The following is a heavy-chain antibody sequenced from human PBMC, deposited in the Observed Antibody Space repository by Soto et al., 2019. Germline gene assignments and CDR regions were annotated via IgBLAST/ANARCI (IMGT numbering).Heavy chain of an antibody. CDR1: GGTFSSYA. J-gene: IGHJ4*02. CDR3: ARWSWITPQHDV. D-gene: IGHD5-12*01. Sequence: SVKVSCKASGGTFSSYAISWVRQAPGQGLEWMGGIIPIFGTANYAQKFQGRVTITADKSTSTAYMELNSLTAADTAVYYCARWSWITPQHDVWGQGALVTVSS. V-gene: IGHV1-69*06. CDR2: IIPIFGTA.